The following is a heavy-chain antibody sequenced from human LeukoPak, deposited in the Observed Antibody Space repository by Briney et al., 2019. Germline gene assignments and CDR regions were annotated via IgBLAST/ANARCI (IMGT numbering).Heavy chain of an antibody. CDR1: GYTFTDYY. CDR3: ATAEKKTTYGDY. CDR2: VDPEDGET. J-gene: IGHJ4*02. Sequence: GASVKVSCKASGYTFTDYYMHWVQQAPGKGLEWMGRVDPEDGETIYAEKFQGRVTITADTSTDTAYMELSSLRSEDTAVYYCATAEKKTTYGDYWGQGTLVTVSS. V-gene: IGHV1-69-2*01. D-gene: IGHD4-17*01.